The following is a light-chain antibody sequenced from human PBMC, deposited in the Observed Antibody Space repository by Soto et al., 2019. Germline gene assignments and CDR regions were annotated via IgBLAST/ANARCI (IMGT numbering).Light chain of an antibody. J-gene: IGKJ4*01. V-gene: IGKV1-39*01. CDR3: QQSYSTPET. CDR2: AAS. CDR1: QSISSY. Sequence: DIQMTQSPSSLSASVGDRVTITCRASQSISSYLNWYQQKPGKAPKLLIYAASSLQSGVPSRFSGSGSGTDFTLTISSLQPEDFATYYCQQSYSTPETFGGGTNVEIK.